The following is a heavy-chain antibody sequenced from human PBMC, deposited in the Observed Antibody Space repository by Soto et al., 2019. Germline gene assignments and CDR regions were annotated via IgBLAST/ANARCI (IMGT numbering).Heavy chain of an antibody. CDR3: ARVRVRGTRDFDF. D-gene: IGHD1-1*01. CDR2: VYYSGSP. V-gene: IGHV4-38-2*02. CDR1: GDSISSGDY. Sequence: SDTLSLTCPVSGDSISSGDYSGWIRKSPGKGLEWIGSVYYSGSPYYNPSLKSRVIISVDTSQNQFSLNLTSVTVADTAVYYCARVRVRGTRDFDFWGQGTLVTVSS. J-gene: IGHJ4*02.